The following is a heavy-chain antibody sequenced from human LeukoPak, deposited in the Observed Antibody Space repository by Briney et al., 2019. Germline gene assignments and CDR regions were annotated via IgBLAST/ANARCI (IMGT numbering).Heavy chain of an antibody. CDR2: IWYDGSNK. CDR1: GFTLSTYA. Sequence: GRSLRLSCAASGFTLSTYAMHWVRQAPGKGLEWVAVIWYDGSNKYYADSVKGRFTISRDNSKNTLYVQMSSLRAEDTAVYYCARSNNGGWGYCDYWGQGSLVTVSS. J-gene: IGHJ4*02. D-gene: IGHD3-16*01. CDR3: ARSNNGGWGYCDY. V-gene: IGHV3-33*08.